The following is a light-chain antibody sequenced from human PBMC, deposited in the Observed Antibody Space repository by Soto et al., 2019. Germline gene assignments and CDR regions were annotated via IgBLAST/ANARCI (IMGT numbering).Light chain of an antibody. CDR3: QQYNNWPRT. CDR1: QSVRSD. Sequence: EIVMTQPPATLSVSPAERATLSCMASQSVRSDLAWYPQKPGPAPRLLIYDASTRATGIPARFSGSGSGTECTLTINSLQSEDFAVYYCQQYNNWPRTCGQGTKVDIK. V-gene: IGKV3-15*01. J-gene: IGKJ1*01. CDR2: DAS.